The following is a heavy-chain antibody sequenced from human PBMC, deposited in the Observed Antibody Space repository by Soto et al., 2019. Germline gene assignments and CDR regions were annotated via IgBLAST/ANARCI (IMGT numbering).Heavy chain of an antibody. V-gene: IGHV1-69*01. J-gene: IGHJ6*02. D-gene: IGHD6-19*01. CDR1: GGTFSSYA. Sequence: QVQLVQSGAEVKKPGSSVKVSCKASGGTFSSYAISWVRQAPGQGLEWMGGIIPIFGTANYAQKFQGRVTITEDESTSTAYMELSSLRSEDTAVYYCARDRPGAVAGTYYYYYGMDVWGQGTTVTVSS. CDR3: ARDRPGAVAGTYYYYYGMDV. CDR2: IIPIFGTA.